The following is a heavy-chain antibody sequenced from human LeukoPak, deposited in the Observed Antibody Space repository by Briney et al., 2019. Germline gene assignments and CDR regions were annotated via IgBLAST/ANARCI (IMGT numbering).Heavy chain of an antibody. CDR2: ISSRGTYI. V-gene: IGHV3-21*01. CDR1: GFTFSSDS. CDR3: ARDCGDPAYSYGLAYFDS. J-gene: IGHJ4*02. Sequence: GGSLRLSCAASGFTFSSDSMNWVRQAPGKGLEWVSSISSRGTYIYYADSVRGRFTISRDNAKNSLFLHMNSLRAEDTAVYYCARDCGDPAYSYGLAYFDSWGQGTLVTVSS. D-gene: IGHD5-18*01.